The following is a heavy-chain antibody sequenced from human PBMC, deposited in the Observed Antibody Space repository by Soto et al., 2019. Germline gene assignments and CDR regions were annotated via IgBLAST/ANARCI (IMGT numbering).Heavy chain of an antibody. CDR2: IWYDGSNK. CDR1: GFNIGSYG. V-gene: IGHV3-33*01. Sequence: PGGPMRVSCGASGFNIGSYGRHWVSKKPGKGLEWVAVIWYDGSNKYYADSVKGRFTISRDNSKNTLYLQMNSLRAEDTAVYYCARDRGPRSGRINYYMDVWGKGTTVTVS. D-gene: IGHD3-10*01. J-gene: IGHJ6*03. CDR3: ARDRGPRSGRINYYMDV.